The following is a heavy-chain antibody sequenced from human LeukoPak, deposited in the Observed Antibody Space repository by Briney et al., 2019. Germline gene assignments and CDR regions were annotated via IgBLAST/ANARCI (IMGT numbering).Heavy chain of an antibody. CDR1: GGSISSSNW. D-gene: IGHD1-26*01. J-gene: IGHJ6*03. V-gene: IGHV4-4*02. CDR3: ARDSAIVERPEDDYYYYYMDV. Sequence: SGTLSLTCAVSGGSISSSNWWSWVRQPPGKGLEWIGEIYHSGSTNYNPSLKSRVTISVDKSKNQFSLKLSSVTAADTAVYYCARDSAIVERPEDDYYYYYMDVWGKGTTVTVSS. CDR2: IYHSGST.